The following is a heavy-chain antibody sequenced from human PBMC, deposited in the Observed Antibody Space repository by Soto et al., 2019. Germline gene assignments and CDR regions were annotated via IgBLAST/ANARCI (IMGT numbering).Heavy chain of an antibody. J-gene: IGHJ4*02. Sequence: SQTLSLTCTVSGGSISSSSYYWGWIRQPPGKGLEWIGSIYYSGSTYYNPSLKSRVTISVDTSKNQFSLKLSSVTAADTAVYYCARPNYYYDSSGYSYYFDYWGQGTLVTVSS. CDR1: GGSISSSSYY. V-gene: IGHV4-39*01. D-gene: IGHD3-22*01. CDR3: ARPNYYYDSSGYSYYFDY. CDR2: IYYSGST.